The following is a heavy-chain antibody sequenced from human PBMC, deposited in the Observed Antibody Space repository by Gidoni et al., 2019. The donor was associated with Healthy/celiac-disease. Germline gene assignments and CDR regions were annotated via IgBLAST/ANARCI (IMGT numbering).Heavy chain of an antibody. CDR2: ISAYNGNT. J-gene: IGHJ4*02. CDR3: ARVAEVADLDY. V-gene: IGHV1-18*01. D-gene: IGHD6-19*01. CDR1: GYTFTSYG. Sequence: QVQLVQSGAEVKKPGASGKGGCKDSGYTFTSYGISWVRQAPGQGLEGRGWISAYNGNTNYAQTLQGRVTMTTDTSTSTAYMELRSLSSDDTAVYYCARVAEVADLDYWGQGTLVTVSS.